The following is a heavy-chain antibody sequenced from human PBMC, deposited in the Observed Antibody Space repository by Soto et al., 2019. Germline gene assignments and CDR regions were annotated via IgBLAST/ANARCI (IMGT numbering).Heavy chain of an antibody. CDR1: GFTFSTYW. J-gene: IGHJ5*02. CDR3: VRAGQCTTTGCYRNWDDP. CDR2: INSDASHT. Sequence: GGSLRLSCAASGFTFSTYWMHWIRQVPGKVLEWVTRINSDASHTYYADSLKGRITISRDNAKNTLHLEMNSLRAEDTAVYYCVRAGQCTTTGCYRNWDDPSGHGTLVTVSS. D-gene: IGHD2-2*01. V-gene: IGHV3-74*01.